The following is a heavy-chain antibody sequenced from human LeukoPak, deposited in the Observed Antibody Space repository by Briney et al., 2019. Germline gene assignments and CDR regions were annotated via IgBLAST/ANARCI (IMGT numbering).Heavy chain of an antibody. CDR3: ARDRDVPAIGMDV. V-gene: IGHV3-21*06. J-gene: IGHJ6*02. CDR2: ISSSSSYM. CDR1: GFTFSSLT. Sequence: GGSLRLFCAAWGFTFSSLTMNWVRQATGKGLEWVSSISSSSSYMYYANSVKSRFTISRDNAKNSLYLQMSSLRAEDTAVYYCARDRDVPAIGMDVWGQGTTVTVSS.